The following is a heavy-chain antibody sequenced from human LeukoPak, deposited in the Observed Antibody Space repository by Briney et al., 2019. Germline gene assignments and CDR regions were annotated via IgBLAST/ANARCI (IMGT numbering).Heavy chain of an antibody. CDR3: TKDPLQYGSGSYYFDY. CDR2: IWYDGNDK. J-gene: IGHJ4*02. V-gene: IGHV3-30*02. D-gene: IGHD3-10*01. CDR1: GFTFSSYG. Sequence: GGSLRLSCAASGFTFSSYGMRWVRQAPGKGLECVAFIWYDGNDKYYADSVKGRFTISRDSSKNTLYLQMNSLRAEDTAVYYCTKDPLQYGSGSYYFDYWGQGTLVTVSS.